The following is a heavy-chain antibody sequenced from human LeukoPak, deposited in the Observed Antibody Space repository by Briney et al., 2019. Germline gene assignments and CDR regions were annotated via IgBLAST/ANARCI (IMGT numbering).Heavy chain of an antibody. J-gene: IGHJ6*03. V-gene: IGHV3-23*01. CDR3: AKYGLEPDYGDYLIYYYYYYMDV. D-gene: IGHD4-17*01. Sequence: GGSLRLSCAASGFTFSSSAMSWVRQAPGKGLEWVSNISGSGSGGSTYYADSVKGRFTISRDNSKNTLYLQMNSLRAEDTAVYYCAKYGLEPDYGDYLIYYYYYYMDVWGKGTTVTVSS. CDR2: ISGSGSGGST. CDR1: GFTFSSSA.